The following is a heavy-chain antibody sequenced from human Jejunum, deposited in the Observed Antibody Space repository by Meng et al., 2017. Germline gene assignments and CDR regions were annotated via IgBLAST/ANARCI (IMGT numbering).Heavy chain of an antibody. CDR3: ARAVETVPGWDY. Sequence: GESLKISCAASGFTFTSYWISWVRQAPGKGLGWVANIKQDGTAKRHVGSLKGQLAISRNNGKNSVYLQMDSLRVEDPAVYYCARAVETVPGWDYWGQETLVTVSS. V-gene: IGHV3-7*01. CDR1: GFTFTSYW. D-gene: IGHD5-18*01. CDR2: IKQDGTAK. J-gene: IGHJ4*02.